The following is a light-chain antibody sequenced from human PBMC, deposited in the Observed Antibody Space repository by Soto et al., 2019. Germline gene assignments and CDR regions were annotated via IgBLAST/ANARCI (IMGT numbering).Light chain of an antibody. J-gene: IGKJ4*01. CDR3: QQYYSTPLT. Sequence: DIVLTQSPDSLAVSLGERATINCNSSQSVLYSSNNKNYIAWYQQKPGQPPKLLIYWASTRESGVPDRFSGSGSGTDFTITISSLQAEDVAVYYCQQYYSTPLTFGGGTKVEIK. CDR2: WAS. CDR1: QSVLYSSNNKNY. V-gene: IGKV4-1*01.